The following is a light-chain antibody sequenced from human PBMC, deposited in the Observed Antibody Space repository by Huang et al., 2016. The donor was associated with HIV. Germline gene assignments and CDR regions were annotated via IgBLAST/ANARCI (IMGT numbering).Light chain of an antibody. CDR1: QSVSIN. CDR2: GAS. V-gene: IGKV3-15*01. Sequence: EIVMTQSPATLSVSPGERATLSCRASQSVSINLAWYQQRPGQAPRLLIYGASTRATGIPARLSGSGSGTDFTLTNSSLQSEDFAVYYCQQYNNWPRTFGQGTKVEIK. CDR3: QQYNNWPRT. J-gene: IGKJ1*01.